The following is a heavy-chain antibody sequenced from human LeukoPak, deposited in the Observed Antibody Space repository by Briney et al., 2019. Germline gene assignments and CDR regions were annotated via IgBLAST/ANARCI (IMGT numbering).Heavy chain of an antibody. CDR3: AREGAVGAGNYYNQDYYYYYMDV. V-gene: IGHV4-4*07. CDR2: IYTSGST. J-gene: IGHJ6*03. CDR1: GGSISGYF. D-gene: IGHD3-10*01. Sequence: SETLSLTCTVSGGSISGYFWHWIRQPAGKGLEWMGLIYTSGSTNYNPSPMSGGTIPVDMSKSQFSLKLSSVPAADTAVYYCAREGAVGAGNYYNQDYYYYYMDVWGKGTTVTISS.